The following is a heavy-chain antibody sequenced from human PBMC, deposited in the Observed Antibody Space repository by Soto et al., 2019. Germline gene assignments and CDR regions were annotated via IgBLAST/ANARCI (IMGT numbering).Heavy chain of an antibody. CDR1: GYTFAAYY. V-gene: IGHV1-2*02. D-gene: IGHD4-17*01. CDR3: ARVQVYGDYWGYFFDS. Sequence: QVQLVQSGAEVKKPGASVKVSCKTSGYTFAAYYIHWIRQAPGQGLEWMGWINPTSGGTAYAQNFHERVTMTRDTPISTAYMELRRLNSDDTAVYFCARVQVYGDYWGYFFDSWGPGTPVTVSS. CDR2: INPTSGGT. J-gene: IGHJ4*02.